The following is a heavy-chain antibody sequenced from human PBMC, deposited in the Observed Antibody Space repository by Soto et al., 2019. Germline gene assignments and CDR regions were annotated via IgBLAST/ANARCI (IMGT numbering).Heavy chain of an antibody. J-gene: IGHJ3*02. D-gene: IGHD1-26*01. CDR2: ISYDDGNVR. CDR3: ARDQGGAYFPHDGFDM. V-gene: IGHV3-30-3*01. Sequence: QEQLVESGGGVVQPGRSLRLSCVASGFPFSEYAMHWVRQAPGKGLEWVAVISYDDGNVRYYADSVQGRFTGYRDNSKNTLFLQMDSLRSEDTAVYYCARDQGGAYFPHDGFDMWGQGTVVTVSS. CDR1: GFPFSEYA.